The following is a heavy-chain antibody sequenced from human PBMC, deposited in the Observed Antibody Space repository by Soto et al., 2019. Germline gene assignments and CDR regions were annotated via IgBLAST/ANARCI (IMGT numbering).Heavy chain of an antibody. J-gene: IGHJ6*02. CDR2: ISYDGSNK. Sequence: GGSLRLSCAASGFTFSSYAMHWVRQAPGKGLEWVAVISYDGSNKYYADSVKGRFTISRDNSKNTLYLQMNSLRAEDTAVYYCARDELKLIRFFIKIPTVYHYLMAFSGQGSSV. D-gene: IGHD3-3*01. CDR3: ARDELKLIRFFIKIPTVYHYLMAF. V-gene: IGHV3-30-3*01. CDR1: GFTFSSYA.